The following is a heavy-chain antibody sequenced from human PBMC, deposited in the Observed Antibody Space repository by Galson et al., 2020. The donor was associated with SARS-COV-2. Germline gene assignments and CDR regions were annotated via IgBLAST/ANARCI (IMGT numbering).Heavy chain of an antibody. D-gene: IGHD3-22*01. CDR3: ARRWGNHYYHSNRLSWFDP. J-gene: IGHJ5*02. CDR1: GGSFSGYY. CDR2: INHSGST. Sequence: SETLSFTCAVYGGSFSGYYWSWIRQPPGKGLEWIGEINHSGSTNYNPSLKSRVTISVDTSKNQFSLKLSSVTAADTAVYYCARRWGNHYYHSNRLSWFDPWGQGTLVTVSS. V-gene: IGHV4-34*01.